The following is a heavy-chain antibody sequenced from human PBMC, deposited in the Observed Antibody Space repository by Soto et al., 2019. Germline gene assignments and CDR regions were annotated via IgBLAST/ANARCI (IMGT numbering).Heavy chain of an antibody. J-gene: IGHJ4*02. CDR1: GFTFSSYD. CDR3: XRRVSGNYDY. Sequence: EVQLAESGGGMVQPGGSLRLSCVASGFTFSSYDMHWVRQAPGKGLEYVSSISSNGGTTYYGNSVKGRFTISRDNSKXXXXXQXXSXXXXXXXXXXXXRRVSGNYDYWGQGTLVTVSS. V-gene: IGHV3-64*01. D-gene: IGHD1-7*01. CDR2: ISSNGGTT.